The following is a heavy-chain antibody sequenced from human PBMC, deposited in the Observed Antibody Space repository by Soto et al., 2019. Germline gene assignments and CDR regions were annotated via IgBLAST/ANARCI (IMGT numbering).Heavy chain of an antibody. CDR2: IYYSGST. D-gene: IGHD3-9*01. CDR1: AGSISRGVCY. J-gene: IGHJ4*02. CDR3: ARDFDWLFHFDS. V-gene: IGHV4-31*03. Sequence: QVQLQESGPGLVKPSQTLSLTGTVSAGSISRGVCYWIWIRQHPCKGLEWIGYIYYSGSTYYNPYIPSRFTISLATHKTQLSLTLSSRTAAGTAAYYCARDFDWLFHFDSVGEGILVTVS.